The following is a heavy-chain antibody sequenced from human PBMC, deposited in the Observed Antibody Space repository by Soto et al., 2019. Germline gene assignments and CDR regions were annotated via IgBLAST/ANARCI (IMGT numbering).Heavy chain of an antibody. V-gene: IGHV3-13*04. D-gene: IGHD6-19*01. CDR2: IGTAGDT. Sequence: PGGSLRLSCAASGFTFSSYDMHWVRQATGKGLEWVSAIGTAGDTYYPGSVKGRFTISRENAKNSLYLQMNSLRAGDTAVYYCARGPIAVADSDAFDIWGQGTMVTVSS. CDR1: GFTFSSYD. J-gene: IGHJ3*02. CDR3: ARGPIAVADSDAFDI.